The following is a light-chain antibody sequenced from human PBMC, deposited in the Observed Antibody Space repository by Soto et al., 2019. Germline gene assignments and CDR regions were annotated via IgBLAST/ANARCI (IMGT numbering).Light chain of an antibody. CDR1: QSLLHSNGDNY. J-gene: IGKJ2*01. V-gene: IGKV2-28*01. CDR2: LTS. CDR3: MQTLHTPRT. Sequence: DIVMTQSPLSLPVTPGEPASISCRSSQSLLHSNGDNYLAWYLQRPGQSPQLLIYLTSTRASGVPDRFSGSGSGTDFTLKITRVEAEDVGVYYCMQTLHTPRTFGQGTKLDIK.